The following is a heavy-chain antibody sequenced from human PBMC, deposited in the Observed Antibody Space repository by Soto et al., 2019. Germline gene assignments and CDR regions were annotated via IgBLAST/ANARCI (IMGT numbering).Heavy chain of an antibody. Sequence: ASVNGYWKTAGYTFTNNHINWVRQAPGQGLEWIGWMNTNTNTTDSAEVFEGRVSLTWDTSISTAYMQLNSLKIDDTAVYYCAREVVETSSLWLDPWGQGTLVTVSS. V-gene: IGHV1-8*01. CDR3: AREVVETSSLWLDP. J-gene: IGHJ5*02. D-gene: IGHD6-6*01. CDR2: MNTNTNTT. CDR1: GYTFTNNH.